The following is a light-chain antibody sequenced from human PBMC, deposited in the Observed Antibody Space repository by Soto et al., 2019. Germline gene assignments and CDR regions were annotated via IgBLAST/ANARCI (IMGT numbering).Light chain of an antibody. V-gene: IGLV2-23*02. CDR3: CPSAGSSTV. Sequence: QSVLTQPASVSGSPGQSITISCTGTSSDVGSYNLVSWYQQHPGKAPKLMICEVSKRPSGVSNRFSGSKSGNTASLTISGLQAEDEADYYCCPSAGSSTVFGTGTKVTVL. CDR1: SSDVGSYNL. CDR2: EVS. J-gene: IGLJ1*01.